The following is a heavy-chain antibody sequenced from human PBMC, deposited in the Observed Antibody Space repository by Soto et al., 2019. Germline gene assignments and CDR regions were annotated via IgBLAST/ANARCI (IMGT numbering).Heavy chain of an antibody. CDR1: GDTFTGYY. Sequence: ASVKVSCKASGDTFTGYYMHWVRQAPGQGLEWMGWINPNSGGTNYAQKFQGRVTMTRDTSISTAYMELSRLRSDDTAVYYCARDYPLITSFDPWGQGTLVTVSS. D-gene: IGHD2-8*01. V-gene: IGHV1-2*02. CDR2: INPNSGGT. J-gene: IGHJ5*02. CDR3: ARDYPLITSFDP.